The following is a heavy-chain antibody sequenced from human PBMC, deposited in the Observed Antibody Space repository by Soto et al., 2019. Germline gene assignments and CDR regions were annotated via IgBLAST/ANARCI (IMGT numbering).Heavy chain of an antibody. D-gene: IGHD2-21*02. CDR3: ATMGFCGPGCYSFDY. CDR2: FDPEGSDT. Sequence: ASVKVSCKVSGYTLSELSIHWVGQAPVKGFEWMGGFDPEGSDTIYAQKFQGRVTMTSDTSTETAYMELESLTSEDTAFYYCATMGFCGPGCYSFDYWGQGTLVTVSS. V-gene: IGHV1-24*01. J-gene: IGHJ4*02. CDR1: GYTLSELS.